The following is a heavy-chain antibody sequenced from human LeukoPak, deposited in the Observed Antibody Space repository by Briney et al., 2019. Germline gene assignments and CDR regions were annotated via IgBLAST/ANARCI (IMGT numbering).Heavy chain of an antibody. CDR3: AGDYGDDYFDY. J-gene: IGHJ4*02. CDR1: GGSISSGGYS. V-gene: IGHV4-30-2*01. D-gene: IGHD4-17*01. CDR2: IYHTGSP. Sequence: SETLSLTCAVSGGSISSGGYSWSWIRQPPGKGLEWIGYIYHTGSPYYNPSLKSRVTISVDRSKNQFSLKLSSVTAADTAVYYCAGDYGDDYFDYWGQGTLVTASS.